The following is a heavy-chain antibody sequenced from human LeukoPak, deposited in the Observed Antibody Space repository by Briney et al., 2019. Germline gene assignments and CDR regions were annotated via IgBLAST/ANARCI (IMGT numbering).Heavy chain of an antibody. V-gene: IGHV4-30-4*01. J-gene: IGHJ5*02. CDR3: ARGGYDILTGYTQGGFDP. CDR1: GGSISSGDYY. CDR2: IYYSGST. Sequence: SETLSLTCTVSGGSISSGDYYWSWIRQPPGKGLEWIGYIYYSGSTYYNPSLKSRVTISVDTSKNQFSLKLSSVTAADTAVYYCARGGYDILTGYTQGGFDPWGQGTLVTVSS. D-gene: IGHD3-9*01.